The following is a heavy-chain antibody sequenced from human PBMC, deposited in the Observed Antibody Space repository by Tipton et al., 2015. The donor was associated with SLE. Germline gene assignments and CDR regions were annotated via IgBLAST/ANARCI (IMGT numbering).Heavy chain of an antibody. V-gene: IGHV3-11*06. D-gene: IGHD3-22*01. CDR2: ISSSSSYT. CDR1: GFTFSDYY. Sequence: SLRLSCAASGFTFSDYYMSWIRQAPGKGLEWVSYISSSSSYTNYADSVKGRFTISRDNAKNSLYLQMNSLRAEDTAVYYCARDPHYCDSSGYQYYFDYWGWGTLVTVS. CDR3: ARDPHYCDSSGYQYYFDY. J-gene: IGHJ4*02.